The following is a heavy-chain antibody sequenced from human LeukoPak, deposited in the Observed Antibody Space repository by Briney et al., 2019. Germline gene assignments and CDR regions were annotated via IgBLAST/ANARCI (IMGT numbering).Heavy chain of an antibody. CDR2: VYYGGST. J-gene: IGHJ4*02. CDR1: GASINDFY. V-gene: IGHV4-59*01. CDR3: ATRGIQYSGSYLFDY. D-gene: IGHD1-26*01. Sequence: PSETLSLTCAVSGASINDFYWTWIRQPPGKGLEWIGYVYYGGSTNYNPSLKSRVSMSVDTSKNQFSLTLTSVTVADTAFYYCATRGIQYSGSYLFDYWGQGTLVTVSS.